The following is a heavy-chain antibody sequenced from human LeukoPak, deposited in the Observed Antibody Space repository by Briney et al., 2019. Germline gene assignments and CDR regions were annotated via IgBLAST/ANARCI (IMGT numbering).Heavy chain of an antibody. CDR1: GFIFSNYV. CDR2: ISRNGGGT. CDR3: TRAISGSYYSRSPFDC. Sequence: GGSLRLSCAASGFIFSNYVMHWVRQAPGRGLEYVSGISRNGGGTFYANSVKGRFTISRDNAKNTLYLQMGSLRAEDMAVYYCTRAISGSYYSRSPFDCWGQGTLVTVSS. V-gene: IGHV3-64*01. J-gene: IGHJ4*02. D-gene: IGHD1-26*01.